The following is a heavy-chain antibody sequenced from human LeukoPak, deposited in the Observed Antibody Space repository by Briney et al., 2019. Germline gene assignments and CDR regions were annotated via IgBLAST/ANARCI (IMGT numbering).Heavy chain of an antibody. CDR1: AYTFSGHY. J-gene: IGHJ4*02. CDR3: ARQIVSGSMGCDF. Sequence: ASVKVSCKAAAYTFSGHYIHWERQAPGQGLEWVGWINFNSGGKIFAEKFQDRVTMARDTSISTAYMELSRLRSDDTAVYHCARQIVSGSMGCDFWGQGTLVTVSS. CDR2: INFNSGGK. D-gene: IGHD2-21*01. V-gene: IGHV1-2*02.